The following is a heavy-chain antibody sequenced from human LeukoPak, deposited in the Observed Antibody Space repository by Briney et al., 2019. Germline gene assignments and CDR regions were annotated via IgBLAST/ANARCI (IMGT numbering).Heavy chain of an antibody. CDR2: INEDGSST. J-gene: IGHJ4*02. CDR3: TSDTFGARDS. V-gene: IGHV3-74*01. CDR1: GYTFSSYW. D-gene: IGHD3-10*01. Sequence: GGSLRLSCAASGYTFSSYWMHWVRQGPGKGLVWVSRINEDGSSTSYAESVRGRFTISRDNAKNTLYLQMNSLRAEDAAVYYCTSDTFGARDSWGQGTLVTVSS.